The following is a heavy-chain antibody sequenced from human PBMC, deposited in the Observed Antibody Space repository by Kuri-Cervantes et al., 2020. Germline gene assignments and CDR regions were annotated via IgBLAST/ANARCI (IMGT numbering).Heavy chain of an antibody. CDR3: ARDGDYSDTSAYYYTNPFDY. V-gene: IGHV1-3*02. J-gene: IGHJ4*02. CDR1: GGTFSSYA. CDR2: SNTDNGNT. Sequence: ASVKVSCKASGGTFSSYAISWVRQAPGQRLEWMGWSNTDNGNTKYSQEFQGRVTITSDTSASTAYMDLSSLRIDDTAVYYCARDGDYSDTSAYYYTNPFDYWGQGTLVTVSS. D-gene: IGHD3-22*01.